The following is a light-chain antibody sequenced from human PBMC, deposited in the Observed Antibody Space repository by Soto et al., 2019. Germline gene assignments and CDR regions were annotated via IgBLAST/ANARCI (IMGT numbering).Light chain of an antibody. J-gene: IGKJ1*01. CDR3: QQYNNWPPWT. CDR1: QSVSSN. CDR2: GAS. V-gene: IGKV3-15*01. Sequence: EIVMTQSPATLSVSPGERATLSCRASQSVSSNLAWDQQKPGQAPRLLIYGASTRATGLPARFSGSGSGTEFTLTISSLQSEDFAVYYCQQYNNWPPWTFGQGTKVEIK.